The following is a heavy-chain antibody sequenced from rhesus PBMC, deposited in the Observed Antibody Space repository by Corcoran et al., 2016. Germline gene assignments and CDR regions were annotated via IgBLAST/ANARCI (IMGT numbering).Heavy chain of an antibody. Sequence: QVQLVQSGAEVKKPGSSVKVSCKASGYTFTDYYMHWVRQAPRQGLEWMGWINPYNGNTKDAQKFQGRVTMTRDTSTSTAYMELSSLRSEDTAVYYCASGSSYVHDWYFDLWGPGTPITISS. CDR2: INPYNGNT. J-gene: IGHJ2*01. CDR1: GYTFTDYY. V-gene: IGHV1S2*01. D-gene: IGHD4-29*01. CDR3: ASGSSYVHDWYFDL.